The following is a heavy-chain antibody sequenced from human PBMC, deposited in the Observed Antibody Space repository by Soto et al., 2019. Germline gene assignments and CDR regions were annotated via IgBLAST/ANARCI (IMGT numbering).Heavy chain of an antibody. Sequence: QVHLQQWGTGLLKPSETLSLTCAVYGGSLTDYWWTWIRQTPGKGLEWIGEINHIGESNHNQSLKSRVTISLDTPQNQFSLKLTSVTVADTAVYYCARDFGAGAHFDHWGQGSLVTVSS. CDR1: GGSLTDYW. D-gene: IGHD3-10*01. V-gene: IGHV4-34*01. CDR2: INHIGES. CDR3: ARDFGAGAHFDH. J-gene: IGHJ4*02.